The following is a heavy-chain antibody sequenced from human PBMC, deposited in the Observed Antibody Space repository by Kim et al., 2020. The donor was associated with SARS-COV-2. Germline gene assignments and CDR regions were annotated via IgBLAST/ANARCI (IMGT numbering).Heavy chain of an antibody. Sequence: ASVKVSCKASGYTFTSYGISWVRQAPGQGLEWMGWISAYNGNTNYAQKLQGRVTMTTDTSTSTAYMELRSLRSDDTAVYYCARDFSPGPYCGGDCQPVDYWGQGTLVTVSS. J-gene: IGHJ4*02. CDR2: ISAYNGNT. D-gene: IGHD2-21*02. CDR1: GYTFTSYG. CDR3: ARDFSPGPYCGGDCQPVDY. V-gene: IGHV1-18*01.